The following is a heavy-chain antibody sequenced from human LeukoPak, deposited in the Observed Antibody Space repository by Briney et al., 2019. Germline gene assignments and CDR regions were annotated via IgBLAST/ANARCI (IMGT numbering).Heavy chain of an antibody. Sequence: SETLSLTCAVYGGSFSGYYWSWIRQPPGKGLERIGEINHSGSTNYNPSLKSRVTISVDTSKNQFSLKLSSVTAADTAVYYCARDRSANSRVYYFDFWGQGTLVTVSS. CDR2: INHSGST. V-gene: IGHV4-34*01. D-gene: IGHD4/OR15-4a*01. CDR1: GGSFSGYY. CDR3: ARDRSANSRVYYFDF. J-gene: IGHJ4*02.